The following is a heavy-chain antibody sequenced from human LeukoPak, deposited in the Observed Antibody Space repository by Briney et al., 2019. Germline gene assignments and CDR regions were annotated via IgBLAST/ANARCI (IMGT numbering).Heavy chain of an antibody. Sequence: GGSLRLSCAATGFTFSSYGMHWVRQAPGKGLEWVAVISYDGSKTYYADSVKGRFTISRDNSRNTLYLQMNSLRAEDTAVYYCARGGRYCSGGSCYGYFDYWGQGTLVTVSS. V-gene: IGHV3-30*03. J-gene: IGHJ4*02. CDR2: ISYDGSKT. D-gene: IGHD2-15*01. CDR3: ARGGRYCSGGSCYGYFDY. CDR1: GFTFSSYG.